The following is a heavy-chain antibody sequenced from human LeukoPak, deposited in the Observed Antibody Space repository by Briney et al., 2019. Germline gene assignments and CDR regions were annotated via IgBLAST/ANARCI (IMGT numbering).Heavy chain of an antibody. CDR2: ISYDGSNK. D-gene: IGHD3-22*01. CDR1: GFTFSDYA. CDR3: ARDPQLYYDSSGYYFDY. Sequence: GGSLRLSCAASGFTFSDYAVHWVRQAPGKGLEWVAVISYDGSNKSYADSVKGRFTISRDNSKSTLYVQMNSLRAEDTAVYYCARDPQLYYDSSGYYFDYWGQGTLVTVSS. V-gene: IGHV3-30*01. J-gene: IGHJ4*02.